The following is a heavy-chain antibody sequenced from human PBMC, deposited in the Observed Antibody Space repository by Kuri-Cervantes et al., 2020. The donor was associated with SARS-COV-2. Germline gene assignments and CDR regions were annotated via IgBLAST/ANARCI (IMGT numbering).Heavy chain of an antibody. V-gene: IGHV3-23*03. CDR3: AKGRGSGSYYFDY. CDR2: IYSGGSST. Sequence: GESLKIPCEASGFTFSRYAMSWVRQAPGKGLEWVSVIYSGGSSTYYADSVKGRFTISRDNSKNTLYLQMNSLRAEDTAVYYCAKGRGSGSYYFDYWGQGTLVTVSS. D-gene: IGHD3-10*01. J-gene: IGHJ4*02. CDR1: GFTFSRYA.